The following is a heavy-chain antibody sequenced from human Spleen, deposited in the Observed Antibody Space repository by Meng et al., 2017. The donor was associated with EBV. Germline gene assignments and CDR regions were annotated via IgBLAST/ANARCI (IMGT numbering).Heavy chain of an antibody. J-gene: IGHJ4*02. CDR2: INPSGGRT. D-gene: IGHD1-26*01. CDR1: GYTFTSFY. Sequence: QEHLVQSWAEVKKPWDSVKVSCQASGYTFTSFYIHWVRQAPGQGLEWMGIINPSGGRTSYSQKFQGRVTMTGDTSTSTVYMELSSLRSEDTAVYYCAREVAGASLDYWGQGTLVTVSS. CDR3: AREVAGASLDY. V-gene: IGHV1-46*01.